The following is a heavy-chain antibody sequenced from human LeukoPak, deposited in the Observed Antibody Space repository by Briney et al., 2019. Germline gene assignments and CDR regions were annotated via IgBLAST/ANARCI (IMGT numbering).Heavy chain of an antibody. CDR1: GFTFSSYG. D-gene: IGHD4-23*01. CDR2: ISYDGSNK. J-gene: IGHJ4*02. Sequence: GGSLRLSCAASGFTFSSYGMHWVRQAPGKGLGWVAVISYDGSNKYYADSVKGRFTISRDNSKNTLYLQMNSLRAEDTAVYYCAKDLNGGNVDCWGQGTLVTVSS. V-gene: IGHV3-30*18. CDR3: AKDLNGGNVDC.